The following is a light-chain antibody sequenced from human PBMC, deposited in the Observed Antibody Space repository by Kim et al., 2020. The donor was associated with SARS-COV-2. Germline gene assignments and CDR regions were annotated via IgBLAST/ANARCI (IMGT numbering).Light chain of an antibody. CDR1: DSNIRLGYD. J-gene: IGLJ1*01. Sequence: HRVTVSGTGSDSNIRLGYDVQCYQQFPAKAPKLLSHANDNRPSGVPDRFSGSKSGTSASLAITGLQAEDEADYYCQSYDTSLRGSVFGTGTKVTVL. CDR3: QSYDTSLRGSV. CDR2: AND. V-gene: IGLV1-40*01.